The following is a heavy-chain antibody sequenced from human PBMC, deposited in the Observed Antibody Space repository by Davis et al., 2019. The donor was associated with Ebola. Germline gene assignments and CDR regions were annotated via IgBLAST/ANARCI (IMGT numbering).Heavy chain of an antibody. CDR1: GLTFSSYA. V-gene: IGHV3-23*01. Sequence: GGSLRLSCAASGLTFSSYAMSWVRQAPGKGLEWVSSVSGSGGSTYYADSVKGRFTISRDNAKNSLYLQMNSLRAEDTALYYCAKGLRYQLPIPFDYWGQGTLVTVSS. CDR3: AKGLRYQLPIPFDY. CDR2: VSGSGGST. D-gene: IGHD2-2*01. J-gene: IGHJ4*02.